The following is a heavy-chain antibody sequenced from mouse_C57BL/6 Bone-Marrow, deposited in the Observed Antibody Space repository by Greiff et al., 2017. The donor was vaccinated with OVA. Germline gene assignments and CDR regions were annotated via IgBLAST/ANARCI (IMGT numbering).Heavy chain of an antibody. J-gene: IGHJ1*03. CDR2: INPYNGDT. CDR1: GYSFTGYF. D-gene: IGHD2-4*01. Sequence: VQLQQSGPELVKPGDSVKISCKASGYSFTGYFMNWVMQSHGKSLEWIGRINPYNGDTFYNQKFKGKATLTVDKSSSTAHMELRSLTSEDSAVYYCARWGYDYDGRYFDVWGTGTTVTVSS. V-gene: IGHV1-20*01. CDR3: ARWGYDYDGRYFDV.